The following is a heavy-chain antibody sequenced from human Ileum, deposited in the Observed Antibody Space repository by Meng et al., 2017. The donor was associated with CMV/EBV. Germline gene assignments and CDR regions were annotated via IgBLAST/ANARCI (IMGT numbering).Heavy chain of an antibody. Sequence: QGQLQESGPGPVKPSETLSLTCTVSGGSINNYYWSWIRQSAEKGLEWIGRFYSSDTYNYHPSLNSRVTMSLDTSKNQFSLNLRSVTAADTAIYYCARGPGASTREGFDYWGLGTLVTVSS. CDR3: ARGPGASTREGFDY. V-gene: IGHV4-4*07. CDR2: FYSSDTY. D-gene: IGHD1-26*01. CDR1: GGSINNYY. J-gene: IGHJ4*02.